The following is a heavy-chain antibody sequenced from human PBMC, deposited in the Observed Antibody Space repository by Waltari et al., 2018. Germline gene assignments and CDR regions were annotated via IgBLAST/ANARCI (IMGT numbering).Heavy chain of an antibody. CDR1: GGSFSGYY. CDR2: INHSGST. D-gene: IGHD6-19*01. V-gene: IGHV4-34*01. J-gene: IGHJ4*02. CDR3: ARALKSSGWYYY. Sequence: QVQLQQWGAGLLKPSETLSLTCAVYGGSFSGYYWSWIRQPPGKGLEWIGEINHSGSTNYNPSLKIRVTISVDTSKNQFSLKLSSVTAADTAVYYCARALKSSGWYYYWGQGTLVTVSS.